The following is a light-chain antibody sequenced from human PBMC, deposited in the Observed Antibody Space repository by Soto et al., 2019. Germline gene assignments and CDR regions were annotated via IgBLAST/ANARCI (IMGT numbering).Light chain of an antibody. J-gene: IGLJ2*01. CDR1: SSDVGGYNY. CDR2: EVS. Sequence: QSALTQPASVSGSPGQSIIISCTGTSSDVGGYNYVSWYQHHPGKVPKLMIYEVSNRPSGVSNRFSGSKSGNTASLSISGLQAEDEADYYCSSYTTSYTQVFGGGTQLTVL. V-gene: IGLV2-14*01. CDR3: SSYTTSYTQV.